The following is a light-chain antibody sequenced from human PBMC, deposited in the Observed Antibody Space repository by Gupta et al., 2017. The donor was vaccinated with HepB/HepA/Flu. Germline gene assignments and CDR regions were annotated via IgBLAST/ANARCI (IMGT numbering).Light chain of an antibody. Sequence: DIHMTQSPSSLSASVGDRVTITCRASQSISSYLNWYQQKPGKAPKLLIYAASSLQSGVPSRFSGSGSGTDFTLTISRQQPEDFATYYCQQRDSTPRTFGQGTKVEIK. CDR1: QSISSY. V-gene: IGKV1-39*01. J-gene: IGKJ1*01. CDR3: QQRDSTPRT. CDR2: AAS.